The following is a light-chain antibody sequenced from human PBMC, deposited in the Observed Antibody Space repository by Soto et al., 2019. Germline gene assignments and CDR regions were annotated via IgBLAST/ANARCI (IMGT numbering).Light chain of an antibody. J-gene: IGKJ1*01. CDR2: GAS. CDR3: QQYGSSPTWT. Sequence: EIVLTQSPGTLSLSPGERATLSCRASQSVSSSYLAWYQQKPGQAPRLLIYGASSRATGIQDRFSGSASGTDFTLTISSLEPDDFAVYYCQQYGSSPTWTFGPGTKVDIK. CDR1: QSVSSSY. V-gene: IGKV3-20*01.